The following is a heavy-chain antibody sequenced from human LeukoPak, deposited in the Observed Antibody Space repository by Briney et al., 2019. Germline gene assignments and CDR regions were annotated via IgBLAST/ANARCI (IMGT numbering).Heavy chain of an antibody. CDR3: ARDFYDGFALDY. CDR2: IFSSSSYI. CDR1: GFTFSTYS. D-gene: IGHD2/OR15-2a*01. J-gene: IGHJ4*02. Sequence: GGSLRLSCAASGFTFSTYSMNWVRQAPGKGLEWVSFIFSSSSYIYYADSVKGRFTISRDNANNSLYLQMNSLRAEDTAVYYCARDFYDGFALDYWGQGTLVTVSS. V-gene: IGHV3-21*01.